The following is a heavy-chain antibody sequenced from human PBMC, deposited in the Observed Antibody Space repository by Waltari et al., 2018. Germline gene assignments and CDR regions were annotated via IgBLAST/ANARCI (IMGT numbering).Heavy chain of an antibody. V-gene: IGHV1-69*02. Sequence: QVQLVQSGAEVKKPGSSVKVSCKASGGTFSSYTISWVRQAPGQGLEWMGRIIPILGIANYAQKFQGRVTMTADKSTSTAYMELSSLRSEDTAVYYCARGDLAVAAFDYWGQGTLVTVSS. CDR2: IIPILGIA. CDR1: GGTFSSYT. CDR3: ARGDLAVAAFDY. D-gene: IGHD6-19*01. J-gene: IGHJ4*02.